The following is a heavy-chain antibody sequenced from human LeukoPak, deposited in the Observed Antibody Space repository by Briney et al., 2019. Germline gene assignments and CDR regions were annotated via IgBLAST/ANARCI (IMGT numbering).Heavy chain of an antibody. D-gene: IGHD7-27*01. Sequence: ASVKVSCKASGYTFTSYDINWVRQASGQGLEWMGWMNPNTGNTGYAQKFQGRVTITRNTSISTVYMELSSLRSEDTAVYYCAREGDSGSAYNWFDPWGQGTLVTVSS. J-gene: IGHJ5*02. CDR3: AREGDSGSAYNWFDP. V-gene: IGHV1-8*03. CDR1: GYTFTSYD. CDR2: MNPNTGNT.